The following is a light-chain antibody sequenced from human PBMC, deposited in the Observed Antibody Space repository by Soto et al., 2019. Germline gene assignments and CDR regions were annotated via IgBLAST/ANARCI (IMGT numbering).Light chain of an antibody. CDR2: LNNDGSH. Sequence: QSVLTQSPSASASLGASVKLTCTLSSGHSTYAIAWHQQQPEKGPRYLMKLNNDGSHTKGDGIPDLFSGSSSGAERYLTISSLQYEDEADYYCQTWVTGPPWVFGGGTKLTVL. V-gene: IGLV4-69*01. CDR1: SGHSTYA. J-gene: IGLJ3*02. CDR3: QTWVTGPPWV.